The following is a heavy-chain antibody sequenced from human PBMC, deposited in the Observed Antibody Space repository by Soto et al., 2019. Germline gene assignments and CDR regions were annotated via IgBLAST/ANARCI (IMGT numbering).Heavy chain of an antibody. V-gene: IGHV4-34*01. J-gene: IGHJ6*02. CDR3: ARVWAYYYGSGSYYYYYGMDV. CDR1: GGSFSGYY. Sequence: SETLSLTCAVYGGSFSGYYWGWIRQPPGKGLEWIGEINHSGSTNYNPSLKSRVTISVDTSKNQFSLKLSSVTAADTAVYYCARVWAYYYGSGSYYYYYGMDVWGQGTTVTVSS. D-gene: IGHD3-10*01. CDR2: INHSGST.